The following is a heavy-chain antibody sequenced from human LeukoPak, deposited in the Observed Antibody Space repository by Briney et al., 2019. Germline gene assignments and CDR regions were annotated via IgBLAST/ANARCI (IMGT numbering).Heavy chain of an antibody. D-gene: IGHD2-15*01. CDR3: ARVEVAGTFDY. V-gene: IGHV1-69*05. Sequence: GASVKVSCKASGGTFSSYAISWVRQAPGQGLEWMGGIIPIFGTANYAQKFQGRVTITTDESTSTAYMELSSLRSEDAAVYYCARVEVAGTFDYWGQGTLVTVSS. CDR2: IIPIFGTA. J-gene: IGHJ4*02. CDR1: GGTFSSYA.